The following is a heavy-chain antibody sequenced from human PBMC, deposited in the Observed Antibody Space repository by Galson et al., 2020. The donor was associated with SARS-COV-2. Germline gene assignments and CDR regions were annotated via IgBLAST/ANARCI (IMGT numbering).Heavy chain of an antibody. D-gene: IGHD3-3*01. J-gene: IGHJ4*02. CDR2: IYHSGSP. Sequence: SETLSLTCAVSGYSISSGYYWGWIRQPPGKGLEWIGSIYHSGSPYYNPSLKSRVTISVDTSKNQFSLKLSSVTAADTAVYYCARQGPGTIFGVVIIPYYFDYWGQGTLVTVSS. CDR1: GYSISSGYY. V-gene: IGHV4-38-2*01. CDR3: ARQGPGTIFGVVIIPYYFDY.